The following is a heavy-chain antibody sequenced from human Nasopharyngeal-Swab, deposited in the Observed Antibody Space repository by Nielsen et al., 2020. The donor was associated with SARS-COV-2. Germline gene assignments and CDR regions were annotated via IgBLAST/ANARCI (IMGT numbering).Heavy chain of an antibody. CDR2: IGTAGDT. D-gene: IGHD3-10*01. CDR3: AREGYGSPLDV. CDR1: GFTFSSYD. J-gene: IGHJ6*02. Sequence: GESLKTSCAASGFTFSSYDMHWVRQATGKGLEWVSAIGTAGDTYYPGSVKGRFTISREHAKNSLYLQMNSLRAGDTAVYYCAREGYGSPLDVWGQGTTVTVSS. V-gene: IGHV3-13*01.